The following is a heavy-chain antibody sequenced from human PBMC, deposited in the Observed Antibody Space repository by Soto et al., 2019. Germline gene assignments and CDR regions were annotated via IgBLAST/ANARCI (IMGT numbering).Heavy chain of an antibody. CDR3: ASTYCSGGSCYDTYYYYYMDV. V-gene: IGHV1-69*02. CDR2: IIPILGIA. D-gene: IGHD2-15*01. Sequence: ASVKVSCKASGGTFSSYTISWVRQAPGQGLEWMGRIIPILGIANYAQKFQGRVTITADKSTSTAYMELSSLRSEDTAVYYCASTYCSGGSCYDTYYYYYMDVWGKGTTVTVSS. J-gene: IGHJ6*03. CDR1: GGTFSSYT.